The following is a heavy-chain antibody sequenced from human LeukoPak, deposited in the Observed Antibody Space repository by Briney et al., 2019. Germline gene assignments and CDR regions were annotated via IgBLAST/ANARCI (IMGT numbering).Heavy chain of an antibody. CDR3: VRDWGGPDDY. J-gene: IGHJ4*02. CDR1: GFTFSSYS. D-gene: IGHD3-16*01. CDR2: IKEDGSEK. V-gene: IGHV3-7*01. Sequence: GGSLRLSCAASGFTFSSYSMNWVRQAPGKGLEWVANIKEDGSEKYYVDSVKGRFTISRDNAKNSMSMQMNSLRADDTAVYYCVRDWGGPDDYWGQGTLVSVSS.